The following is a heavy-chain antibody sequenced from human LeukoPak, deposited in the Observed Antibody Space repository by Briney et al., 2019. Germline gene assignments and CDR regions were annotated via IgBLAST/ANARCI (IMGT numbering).Heavy chain of an antibody. D-gene: IGHD3-9*01. J-gene: IGHJ4*02. CDR3: ARANNQYYDVLTGFYKRSENWYFDY. Sequence: ASVKVSCKVSGYTLTELSMNWVRQTPGKGLEWMGGFDPEDGETFYAPKFQGRVTMTEDRSTDTAYMELSSLRSEDTAVYYCARANNQYYDVLTGFYKRSENWYFDYWGQGTLVTVSS. CDR1: GYTLTELS. V-gene: IGHV1-24*01. CDR2: FDPEDGET.